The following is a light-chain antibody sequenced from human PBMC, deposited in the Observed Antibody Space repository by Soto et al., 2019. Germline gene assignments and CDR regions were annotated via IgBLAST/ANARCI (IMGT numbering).Light chain of an antibody. CDR3: QQYGSSPYT. CDR1: QSVTNNY. Sequence: EIVLTQSPCTLSLSPGERATLSCRASQSVTNNYLAWYQQKPSQAPRLLIFGASSRAAGIPDRFSGSGSGTDFTLAIGRLEPEDFAVYYCQQYGSSPYTFGQGTKVDIK. J-gene: IGKJ2*01. V-gene: IGKV3-20*01. CDR2: GAS.